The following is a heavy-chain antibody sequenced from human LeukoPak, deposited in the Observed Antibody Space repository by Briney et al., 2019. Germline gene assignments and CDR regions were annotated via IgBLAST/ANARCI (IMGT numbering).Heavy chain of an antibody. J-gene: IGHJ4*02. Sequence: SETLSLTCTVSGGSISSSSSYWGWLRQPPGTGLEWIGSIYYSGSTYYSPSLKSRVTISVDTSKNQFSLKLSSVTAADTAVYYCARQSYYGSGSYFFDYWGQGTLVTVSS. CDR2: IYYSGST. CDR3: ARQSYYGSGSYFFDY. D-gene: IGHD3-10*01. CDR1: GGSISSSSSY. V-gene: IGHV4-39*01.